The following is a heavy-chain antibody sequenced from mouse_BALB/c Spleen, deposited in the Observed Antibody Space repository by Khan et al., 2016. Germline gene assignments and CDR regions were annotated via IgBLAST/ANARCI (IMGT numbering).Heavy chain of an antibody. V-gene: IGHV3-8*02. J-gene: IGHJ1*01. CDR3: ARYYSHIYWDFDV. Sequence: EVQLQESGPSLVKPSQTLSLTCSVTGDSITSGYWNWIRKFPGNKLEYMGYISYSGSTYYNPSLKSRISITRDTSKNQYYLQLNSVTTEDTATYYGARYYSHIYWDFDVWGAGTTVTVSS. CDR1: GDSITSGY. D-gene: IGHD2-12*01. CDR2: ISYSGST.